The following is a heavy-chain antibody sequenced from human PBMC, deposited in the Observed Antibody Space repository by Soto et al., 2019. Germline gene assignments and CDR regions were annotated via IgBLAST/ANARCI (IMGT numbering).Heavy chain of an antibody. CDR1: GDRFTTYW. D-gene: IGHD3-10*01. V-gene: IGHV5-51*01. CDR2: IYPGDSDT. CDR3: ARNRIRQYYYGMDV. Sequence: GESLTISCKCSGDRFTTYWIGWVRPMHGKGLEWMGIIYPGDSDTRYSPSFRGQVTISADKSISHVYLQWSSLKASDTAMYYCARNRIRQYYYGMDVWGQGTTVNVS. J-gene: IGHJ6*02.